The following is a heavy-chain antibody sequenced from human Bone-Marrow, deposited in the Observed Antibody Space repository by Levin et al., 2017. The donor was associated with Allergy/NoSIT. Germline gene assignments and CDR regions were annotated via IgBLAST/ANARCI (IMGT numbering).Heavy chain of an antibody. V-gene: IGHV1-2*06. D-gene: IGHD6-19*01. J-gene: IGHJ5*02. CDR2: INPNSGGT. Sequence: ASVKVSCKASGYTFTGYYMHWVRQAPGQGLEWMGRINPNSGGTNYAQKFQGRVTMTRDTSISTAYMELSRLRSDDTAVYYCAREAGLGIAVAGFNWFDPWGQGTLVTVSS. CDR3: AREAGLGIAVAGFNWFDP. CDR1: GYTFTGYY.